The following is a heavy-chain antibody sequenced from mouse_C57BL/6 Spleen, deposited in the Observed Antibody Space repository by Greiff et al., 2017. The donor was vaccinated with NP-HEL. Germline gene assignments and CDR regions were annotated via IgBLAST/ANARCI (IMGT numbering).Heavy chain of an antibody. D-gene: IGHD2-2*01. CDR2: ISDGGSYT. J-gene: IGHJ4*01. CDR1: GFTFSSYA. CDR3: ARGYDVYAMDY. Sequence: DVMLVESGGGLVKPGGSLKLSCAASGFTFSSYAMSWVRQTPEKRLEWVATISDGGSYTYYPDNVKGRFTISRDNAKNNLYLQMSHLKSEDTAMYYCARGYDVYAMDYWGQGTSVTVSS. V-gene: IGHV5-4*03.